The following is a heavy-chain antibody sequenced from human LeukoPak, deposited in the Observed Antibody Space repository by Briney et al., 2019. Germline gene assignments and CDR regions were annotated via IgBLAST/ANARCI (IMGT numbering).Heavy chain of an antibody. V-gene: IGHV4-34*01. CDR2: INHSGST. D-gene: IGHD6-13*01. Sequence: SETLSLTCAVYGGSFSGYYWSWIRQPPGKGLEWIGEINHSGSTNYNPSLKSRVTISVDTSKNQFSLKLSSVTAADTAVYYCARMSPYSSSWYFGYYYYYMDVWGKGTTVTISS. CDR1: GGSFSGYY. CDR3: ARMSPYSSSWYFGYYYYYMDV. J-gene: IGHJ6*03.